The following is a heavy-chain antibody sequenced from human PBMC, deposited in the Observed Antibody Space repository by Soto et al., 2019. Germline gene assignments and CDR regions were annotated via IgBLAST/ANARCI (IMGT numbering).Heavy chain of an antibody. CDR2: ISAYSGNT. D-gene: IGHD3-22*01. J-gene: IGHJ4*02. CDR3: ARDGYFYDISGYPEY. Sequence: XSVKGSCKASGYTFTTYGISLVRQAPGQGLEWMGWISAYSGNTNYAQKVQGRVTMTTDTSTTTAYMELRSLRSDDTAVYYCARDGYFYDISGYPEYWGQGTLVTV. CDR1: GYTFTTYG. V-gene: IGHV1-18*01.